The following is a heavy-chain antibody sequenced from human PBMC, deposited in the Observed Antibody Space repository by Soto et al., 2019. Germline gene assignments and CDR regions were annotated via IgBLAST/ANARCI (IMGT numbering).Heavy chain of an antibody. CDR3: ARSLVVVPAAMVEPEYYFDY. CDR1: GFTFSDYY. Sequence: QVQLVESGGGLVKPGGSLRLSCAASGFTFSDYYMSWIRQAPGKGLEWVSYISSSGSTIYYADSVKGRFTISRDNAKNSLYLQMNSLRAEDTAVYYCARSLVVVPAAMVEPEYYFDYWGQGTLVTVSS. J-gene: IGHJ4*02. CDR2: ISSSGSTI. V-gene: IGHV3-11*01. D-gene: IGHD2-2*01.